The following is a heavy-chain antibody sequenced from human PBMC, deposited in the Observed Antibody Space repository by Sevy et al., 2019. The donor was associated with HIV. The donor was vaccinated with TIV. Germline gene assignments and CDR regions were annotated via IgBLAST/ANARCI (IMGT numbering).Heavy chain of an antibody. CDR3: AKGLREWEVQGAFDY. Sequence: GGSLRLSCAASGFSFSDFAMNWVRQAPGKGLEWISVLSGSGGNTFYADSVKGRFTISRDNSKNTMYLQMNNLRAEDTAIPSCAKGLREWEVQGAFDYWGQGTLVTVSS. D-gene: IGHD1-26*01. J-gene: IGHJ4*02. CDR1: GFSFSDFA. V-gene: IGHV3-23*01. CDR2: LSGSGGNT.